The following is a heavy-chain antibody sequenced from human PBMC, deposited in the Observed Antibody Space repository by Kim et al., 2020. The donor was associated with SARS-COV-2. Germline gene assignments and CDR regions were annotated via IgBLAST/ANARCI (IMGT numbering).Heavy chain of an antibody. J-gene: IGHJ4*02. D-gene: IGHD2-15*01. CDR3: AKDATLGYCSGGSCYSDPYFDY. CDR1: GFTFDDYA. V-gene: IGHV3-9*01. CDR2: ISWNSGSI. Sequence: GGSLRLSCAASGFTFDDYAMHWVRQAPGKGLEWVSGISWNSGSIGYADSVKGRFTISRDNAKNSLYLQMNSLRAEDTALYYCAKDATLGYCSGGSCYSDPYFDYWGQGTLVTVSS.